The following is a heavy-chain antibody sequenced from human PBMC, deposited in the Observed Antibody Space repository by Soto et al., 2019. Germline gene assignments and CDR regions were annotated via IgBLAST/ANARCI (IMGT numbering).Heavy chain of an antibody. D-gene: IGHD2-2*02. CDR3: AKGYCSSTSCYTHATGFDP. Sequence: EVQLLESGGGIVQPGGSLRLSCAASGFTLSSYAMSWVRQAPGTALEWVSAISGSGGGTYYADSVRGRFTISRDNPKNTLYLQIKSLRADDTAVYYCAKGYCSSTSCYTHATGFDPWGQGTLVTVSS. CDR1: GFTLSSYA. V-gene: IGHV3-23*01. J-gene: IGHJ5*02. CDR2: ISGSGGGT.